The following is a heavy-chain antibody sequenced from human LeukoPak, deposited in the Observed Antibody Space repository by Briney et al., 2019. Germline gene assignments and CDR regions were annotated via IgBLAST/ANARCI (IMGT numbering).Heavy chain of an antibody. D-gene: IGHD3-3*02. CDR1: GGSISSGGYY. CDR2: IHYNGNT. V-gene: IGHV4-31*03. J-gene: IGHJ4*02. CDR3: ASSNHFWSGYYLLDY. Sequence: SETLSLTCIVSGGSISSGGYYWSWIRQHPGKGLEWIGYIHYNGNTYYNPSLKSRVTISIDTSKNQFSLKLNSVTAADTAVYYCASSNHFWSGYYLLDYWSQGTLVTVSS.